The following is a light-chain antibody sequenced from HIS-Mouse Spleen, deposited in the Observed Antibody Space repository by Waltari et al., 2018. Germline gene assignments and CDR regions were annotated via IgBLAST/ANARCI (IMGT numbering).Light chain of an antibody. Sequence: SYELTQPPSVSVSPGQTARITCSGGALPKKYAYWYQQKSGQAPVLVIYEDSKRPSGIPERFSGSSSGTMATLTISGVQVEDEADYYCYSTDSSGNHRVFGGGTKLTVL. CDR2: EDS. J-gene: IGLJ2*01. CDR3: YSTDSSGNHRV. V-gene: IGLV3-10*01. CDR1: ALPKKY.